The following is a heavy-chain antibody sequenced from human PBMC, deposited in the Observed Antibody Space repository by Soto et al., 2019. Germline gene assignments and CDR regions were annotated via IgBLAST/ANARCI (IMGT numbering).Heavy chain of an antibody. D-gene: IGHD7-27*01. V-gene: IGHV2-5*02. J-gene: IGHJ3*02. CDR3: AHSSRATNWEPSDAFDI. CDR1: GFSLSTSGVG. CDR2: IYWDDDK. Sequence: QITLKESGPTLVKPTQTLTLTCTFSGFSLSTSGVGVGWIRQPPGKALEWLALIYWDDDKRYSPSLKSRLTIPKDTSKNQAVLTMANMDPVDTATYYCAHSSRATNWEPSDAFDIWGQETMVTVSS.